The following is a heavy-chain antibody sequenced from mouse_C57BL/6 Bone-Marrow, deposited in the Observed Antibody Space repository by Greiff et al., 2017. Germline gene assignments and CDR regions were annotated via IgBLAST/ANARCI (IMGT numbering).Heavy chain of an antibody. V-gene: IGHV1-52*01. J-gene: IGHJ1*03. CDR3: ARHYYGSSDRYWYFDV. CDR1: GYTFTSYW. Sequence: VQLQQPGAELVRPGSSVKLSCKASGYTFTSYWMHWVKQRPIQGLEWIGNIDPSDSETHYNQKLKDKATLTVDRSSITTDMQLSSLTSEDSAVYYDARHYYGSSDRYWYFDVWGTGTTVTVSS. D-gene: IGHD1-1*01. CDR2: IDPSDSET.